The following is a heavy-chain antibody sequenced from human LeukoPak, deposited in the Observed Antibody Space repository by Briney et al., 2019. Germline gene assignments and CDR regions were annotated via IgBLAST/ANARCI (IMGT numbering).Heavy chain of an antibody. V-gene: IGHV3-30-3*01. Sequence: PSGGSLRLSCAASGFTFSSYAMSWVRQAPGKGLEWVGVISYDGSNKYYADSVKGRFTISRDNSKNTLYLQMNSLRAEDTAVYYCARIQYWGQGTLVTVSS. CDR1: GFTFSSYA. CDR2: ISYDGSNK. CDR3: ARIQY. J-gene: IGHJ4*02.